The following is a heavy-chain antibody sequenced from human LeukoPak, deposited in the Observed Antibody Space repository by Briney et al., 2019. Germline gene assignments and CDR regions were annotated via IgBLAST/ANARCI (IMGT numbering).Heavy chain of an antibody. Sequence: GGSLRLSCAASGFTFSNYAMNWVRQAPGKGQEWVSTISGGGSSTYYADSVKGRFTISRDNSKNTLYLQMNSLRAEDTAVYYCAKGVGGSYFFDYWGQGTPVTVSS. D-gene: IGHD1-26*01. V-gene: IGHV3-23*01. CDR2: ISGGGSST. J-gene: IGHJ4*02. CDR1: GFTFSNYA. CDR3: AKGVGGSYFFDY.